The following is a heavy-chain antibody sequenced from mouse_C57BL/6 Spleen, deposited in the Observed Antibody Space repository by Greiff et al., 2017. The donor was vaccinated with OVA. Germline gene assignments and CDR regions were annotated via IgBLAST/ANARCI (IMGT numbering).Heavy chain of an antibody. CDR3: ARWDYDYTDYYAMDY. J-gene: IGHJ4*01. CDR2: ISSGSSTI. D-gene: IGHD2-4*01. CDR1: GFTFSDYG. V-gene: IGHV5-17*01. Sequence: EVQLVESGGGLVKPGGSLKLSCAASGFTFSDYGMHWVRQAPEKGLEWVAYISSGSSTIYYADTVKGRFTISRDNAKNTLFLQMTSLRSEDTAMYYCARWDYDYTDYYAMDYWGQGTSVTVSS.